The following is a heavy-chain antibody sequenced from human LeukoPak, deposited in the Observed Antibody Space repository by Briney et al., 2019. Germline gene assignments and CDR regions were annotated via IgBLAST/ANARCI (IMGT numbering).Heavy chain of an antibody. D-gene: IGHD2-15*01. CDR2: INHSGST. CDR3: ARVGRLYCSGGSCYSRSFDY. CDR1: GGSFSGYY. Sequence: SETLSLTCAVHGGSFSGYYWGWNRQPPGKGVEWIGEINHSGSTNYNPSLKSRVTISVDKSKNQFSLKLSSVTAADTAVYYCARVGRLYCSGGSCYSRSFDYWGQGTLVTVSS. V-gene: IGHV4-34*01. J-gene: IGHJ4*02.